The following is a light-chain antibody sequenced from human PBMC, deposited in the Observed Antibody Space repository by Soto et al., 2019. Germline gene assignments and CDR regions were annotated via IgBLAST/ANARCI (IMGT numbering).Light chain of an antibody. CDR1: TSDVGGYNY. Sequence: QSVLTQPASVSGSPGQSITISCTGTTSDVGGYNYVSWYQQHPGKVPKLLIHEVSNRPSGVSNRFSGSKSGNTASLTISGLQAEDEADYYCLSNTRSISYVSGTGTKVTVL. J-gene: IGLJ1*01. CDR3: LSNTRSISYV. CDR2: EVS. V-gene: IGLV2-14*01.